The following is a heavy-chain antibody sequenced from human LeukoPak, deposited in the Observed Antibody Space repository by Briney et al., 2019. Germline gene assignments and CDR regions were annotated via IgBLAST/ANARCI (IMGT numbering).Heavy chain of an antibody. Sequence: GASVKVSCKASGGTFSSYAISWVRQAPGQGLEWMGGIIPIFGTANYAQKFQGRVTITADESTSTAYMELSSLRSEDTAVYYCARVEIAARSRWFDPWGQGTLVTVSS. V-gene: IGHV1-69*13. CDR3: ARVEIAARSRWFDP. J-gene: IGHJ5*02. CDR1: GGTFSSYA. CDR2: IIPIFGTA. D-gene: IGHD6-6*01.